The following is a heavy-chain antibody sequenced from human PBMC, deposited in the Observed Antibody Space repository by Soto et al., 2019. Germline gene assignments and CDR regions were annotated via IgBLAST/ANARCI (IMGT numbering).Heavy chain of an antibody. CDR1: GGSISSSSYY. CDR2: IYYSGST. CDR3: ARHEDCSGGSCYSVGYLDV. D-gene: IGHD2-15*01. V-gene: IGHV4-39*01. Sequence: PSETLSLTCTVSGGSISSSSYYWGWIRQPPGKGLEWIGSIYYSGSTYYNPSLKSRVTMSVDTSKNQFSLKLSSVTAADTAVYYCARHEDCSGGSCYSVGYLDVWGQGTTVTVSS. J-gene: IGHJ6*02.